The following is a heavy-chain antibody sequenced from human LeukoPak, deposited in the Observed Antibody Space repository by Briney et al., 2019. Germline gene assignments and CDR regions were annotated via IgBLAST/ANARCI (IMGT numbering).Heavy chain of an antibody. V-gene: IGHV3-7*03. D-gene: IGHD3-22*01. Sequence: PGGSLRLSCAASGFTFSSYWMSWVRQAPGKGLEWVANIKQDGSEKYYVGSVKGRFTISRDNAKNSLYLQMNSLRAEDTAVYYCARQVTDRSSGYYYWGQGTLVTVSS. CDR1: GFTFSSYW. CDR3: ARQVTDRSSGYYY. J-gene: IGHJ4*02. CDR2: IKQDGSEK.